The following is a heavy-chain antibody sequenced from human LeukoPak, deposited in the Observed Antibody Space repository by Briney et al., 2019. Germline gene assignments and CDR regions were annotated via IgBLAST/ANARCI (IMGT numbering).Heavy chain of an antibody. CDR1: GGSFSGYY. Sequence: SDTLSLTCAVYGGSFSGYYWSWIRQPPGKGLEWIGEINHSGSTNYNPSLKSRVTISVDTSKNQFSLKLSSVTAADTAVYYCARVPQRFDPWGQGTLVTVSS. V-gene: IGHV4-34*01. CDR3: ARVPQRFDP. CDR2: INHSGST. D-gene: IGHD6-13*01. J-gene: IGHJ5*02.